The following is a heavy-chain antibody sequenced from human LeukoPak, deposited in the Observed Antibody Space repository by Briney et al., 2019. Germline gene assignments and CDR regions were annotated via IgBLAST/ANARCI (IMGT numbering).Heavy chain of an antibody. J-gene: IGHJ4*02. CDR2: IKQDGSEK. V-gene: IGHV3-7*01. Sequence: PGGSLRLSCAASGFTFSSYWMSWVRQAPGKGLEWVANIKQDGSEKYYVDSVKGRFTISRDNAKYSLYLQMNSLRAEDTAVYYCARVGGDPCFDYWGQGTLVTVSS. CDR3: ARVGGDPCFDY. D-gene: IGHD3-10*01. CDR1: GFTFSSYW.